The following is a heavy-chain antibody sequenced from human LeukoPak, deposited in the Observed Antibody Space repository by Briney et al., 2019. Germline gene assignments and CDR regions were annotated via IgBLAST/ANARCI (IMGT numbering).Heavy chain of an antibody. V-gene: IGHV4-59*01. D-gene: IGHD3-3*01. CDR2: IYYSGST. Sequence: SETLSLTCAVYGGSFSGYYWSWIRQPPGKGLEWIGYIYYSGSTNYNPSLKSRVTISVETSKNQFSLKLSSVTAADTAVYYCARETYYDFWSGYSQGGYYYMDVWGKGTTVTVSS. J-gene: IGHJ6*03. CDR3: ARETYYDFWSGYSQGGYYYMDV. CDR1: GGSFSGYY.